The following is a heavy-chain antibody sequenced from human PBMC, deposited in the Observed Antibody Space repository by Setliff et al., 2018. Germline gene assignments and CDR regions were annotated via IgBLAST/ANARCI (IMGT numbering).Heavy chain of an antibody. CDR3: ARVRNDYPYYIDS. CDR1: GGSVSPYF. J-gene: IGHJ4*02. D-gene: IGHD4-17*01. V-gene: IGHV4-59*02. Sequence: SETLSLTCTVSGGSVSPYFWSWIRQPPGKGLEWIGYIYHNGNTNFNPSLQSRVAISVDTSKNYFSLDVNSVTAADTAVYFCARVRNDYPYYIDSWGQGTLVTVSS. CDR2: IYHNGNT.